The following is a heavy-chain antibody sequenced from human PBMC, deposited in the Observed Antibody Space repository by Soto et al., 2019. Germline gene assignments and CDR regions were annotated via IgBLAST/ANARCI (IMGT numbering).Heavy chain of an antibody. CDR2: ISYDGSNK. Sequence: GGSLRLSCAASGFTFSSYGMHWVRQAPGKGLEWVAVISYDGSNKYYADSVKGRFTISRDNSKNTLYLQMNSLRAEDTAVYYCAKCGREWELQSDFDYWGQGTLVTVSS. D-gene: IGHD1-26*01. V-gene: IGHV3-30*18. CDR1: GFTFSSYG. CDR3: AKCGREWELQSDFDY. J-gene: IGHJ4*02.